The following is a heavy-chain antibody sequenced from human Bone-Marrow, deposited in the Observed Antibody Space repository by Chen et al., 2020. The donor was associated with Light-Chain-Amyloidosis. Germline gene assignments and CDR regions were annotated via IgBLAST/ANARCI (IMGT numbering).Heavy chain of an antibody. V-gene: IGHV4-31*03. CDR2: VYFTGTS. Sequence: QVQLQESGPGLVKPSQTLSLTCSVSGDSISSGSFYWTWIRQHPGQGLEWIGYVYFTGTSHSIPSLKSRVILSVDLSKNQFSLKLTSLTAADTAIYFCARERGRGDLDYWGPGTLVTVSS. D-gene: IGHD3-10*01. CDR3: ARERGRGDLDY. CDR1: GDSISSGSFY. J-gene: IGHJ4*02.